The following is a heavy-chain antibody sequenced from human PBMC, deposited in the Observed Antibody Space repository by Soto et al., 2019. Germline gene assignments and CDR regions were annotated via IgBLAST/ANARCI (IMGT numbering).Heavy chain of an antibody. V-gene: IGHV4-59*02. D-gene: IGHD3-22*01. CDR2: MYFGGSF. CDR1: GTSVSNGY. CDR3: ARSYYDSTGFAVDP. J-gene: IGHJ5*02. Sequence: SETLSLTCYLSGTSVSNGYCXWLRQPPGKGLEWIGFMYFGGSFNYTPSLTSRATISVETSKNQFSMKLTSVTASDTAVYYCARSYYDSTGFAVDPWGQGTLVTVSS.